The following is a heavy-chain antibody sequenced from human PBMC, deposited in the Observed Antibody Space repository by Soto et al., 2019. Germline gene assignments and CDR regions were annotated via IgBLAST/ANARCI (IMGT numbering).Heavy chain of an antibody. CDR2: ISYDGINK. Sequence: PGGSLRLSCAASGFTFSSYAMHWVRQAPGKGLEWVAVISYDGINKYYADSVKGRFTISRDNSKNTLYLQMNSLRAEDTAVYYCASDFWSGSPNRRSPVDYWGQGTLVTVSS. CDR1: GFTFSSYA. D-gene: IGHD3-3*01. J-gene: IGHJ4*02. V-gene: IGHV3-30-3*01. CDR3: ASDFWSGSPNRRSPVDY.